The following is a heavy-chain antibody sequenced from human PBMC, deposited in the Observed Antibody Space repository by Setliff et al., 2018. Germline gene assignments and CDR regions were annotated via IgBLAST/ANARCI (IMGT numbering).Heavy chain of an antibody. CDR3: ARGGGYNSVSYQGGYYYMDV. CDR2: IYSGGTT. D-gene: IGHD6-19*01. V-gene: IGHV4-39*07. Sequence: SETLSLTCKVSGDSMNSGVYYWAWIRQPPGKGLEWIGRIYSGGTTYFNQSLKSRVTMSVYTSKSQFSLTLTSVTAADTAVYYCARGGGYNSVSYQGGYYYMDVWGKGTTVTVSS. CDR1: GDSMNSGVYY. J-gene: IGHJ6*03.